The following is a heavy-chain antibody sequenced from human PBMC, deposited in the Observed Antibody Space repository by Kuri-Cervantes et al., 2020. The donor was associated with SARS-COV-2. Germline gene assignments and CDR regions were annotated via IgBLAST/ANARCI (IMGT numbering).Heavy chain of an antibody. J-gene: IGHJ4*02. CDR1: GASFSGYY. Sequence: AVLGASFSGYYWSWIRQPPGKGLEWSGEINHSGSTKYNPSLKSRVTISVDTSKNQFSLKLSSVTAADTAVYYCARDPRYLARGGGFDYWGQGTLVTVSS. CDR2: INHSGST. D-gene: IGHD1-14*01. V-gene: IGHV4-34*01. CDR3: ARDPRYLARGGGFDY.